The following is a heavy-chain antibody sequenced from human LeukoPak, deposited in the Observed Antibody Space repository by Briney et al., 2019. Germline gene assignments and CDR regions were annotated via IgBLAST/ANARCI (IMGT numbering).Heavy chain of an antibody. D-gene: IGHD6-19*01. CDR2: ISYDGSNK. J-gene: IGHJ4*02. CDR1: GFTFSSYG. CDR3: ARDLGPAPGISVGGSGFGY. Sequence: PGGSLRLSCAASGFTFSSYGMHWVRQAPGKGLEWVAVISYDGSNKYYADSVKGRFTISRDNSKNTLYLQMNSLRAEDTAVYYCARDLGPAPGISVGGSGFGYWGQGTLVTVSS. V-gene: IGHV3-30*03.